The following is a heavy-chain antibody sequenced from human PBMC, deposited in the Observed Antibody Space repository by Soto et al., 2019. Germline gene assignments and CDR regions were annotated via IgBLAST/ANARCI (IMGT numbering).Heavy chain of an antibody. V-gene: IGHV3-21*06. Sequence: VHLVESGGGLVKPGGSLRLSCSASGFTFSSYNMNWVRQAPGQGLEWVSCISSRGTYINYAGSVRGRFTISRDNAKNSLYLQMNSLTAEDTAVYFCVRDYLSSEVRDDALDVWGQGTMVTVSS. CDR2: ISSRGTYI. CDR3: VRDYLSSEVRDDALDV. D-gene: IGHD3-10*01. CDR1: GFTFSSYN. J-gene: IGHJ3*01.